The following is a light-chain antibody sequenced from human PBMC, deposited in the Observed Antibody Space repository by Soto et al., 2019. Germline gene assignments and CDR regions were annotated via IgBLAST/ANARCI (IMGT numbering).Light chain of an antibody. CDR1: QSVDSSY. V-gene: IGKV3-20*01. Sequence: ELVLTQSPGTLSLSPGERATLSCRASQSVDSSYLAWYQQKPGQAPMLLIYAASSRATGIPGRFSGSGSGTDFTLTISRLEPEDFAVYYCQQYGSSPLYTFGQGTKLEIK. CDR2: AAS. J-gene: IGKJ2*01. CDR3: QQYGSSPLYT.